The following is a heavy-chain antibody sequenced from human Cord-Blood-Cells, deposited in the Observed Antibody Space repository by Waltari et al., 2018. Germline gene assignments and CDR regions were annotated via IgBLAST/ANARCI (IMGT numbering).Heavy chain of an antibody. V-gene: IGHV4-39*01. J-gene: IGHJ4*02. D-gene: IGHD1-26*01. CDR1: GGSISSRSYY. CDR3: ARRSRSGSYFDY. Sequence: QLQLQESGPGLVKPSETLSLTCTVSGGSISSRSYYWGWIRQPPGKGRELIGSIDYSGSTYYNPSRKSRVTISVDTSKNQFSLKLSSVTAADTAVYYCARRSRSGSYFDYWGQGTLVTVSS. CDR2: IDYSGST.